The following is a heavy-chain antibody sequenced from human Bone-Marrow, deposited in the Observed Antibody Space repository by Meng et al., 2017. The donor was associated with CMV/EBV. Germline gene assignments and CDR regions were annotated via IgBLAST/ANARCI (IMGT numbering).Heavy chain of an antibody. J-gene: IGHJ4*02. Sequence: SVKVSCKASGGTFSSYAINWVRQAPGQGLEWMGGIIPSFGTANYAQKFQGRVTITTDESTSTAYMELSSLRSEDTAVYYCASVLRFLEWLTDGGYYFDYWGQGTLATFPS. CDR1: GGTFSSYA. CDR3: ASVLRFLEWLTDGGYYFDY. CDR2: IIPSFGTA. D-gene: IGHD3-3*01. V-gene: IGHV1-69*05.